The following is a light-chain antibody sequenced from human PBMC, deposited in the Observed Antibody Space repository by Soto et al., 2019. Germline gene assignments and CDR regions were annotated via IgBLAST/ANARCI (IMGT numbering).Light chain of an antibody. CDR2: AAS. CDR3: QQYANWPRT. Sequence: EIMMTQSPATLSVSPGERATLSCRASQSVNSNLAWYQQKPGQAPRLLIYAASTRATGIPARFSGSGSGTDFTLTISSLQSEDFAVYYCQQYANWPRTFGQGTKVDIK. J-gene: IGKJ1*01. CDR1: QSVNSN. V-gene: IGKV3-15*01.